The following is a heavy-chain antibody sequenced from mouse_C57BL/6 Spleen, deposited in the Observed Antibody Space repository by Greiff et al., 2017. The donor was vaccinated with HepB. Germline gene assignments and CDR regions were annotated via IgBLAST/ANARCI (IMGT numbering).Heavy chain of an antibody. CDR3: APPYYYDYDWFAY. CDR2: IYPRSGTT. D-gene: IGHD2-4*01. Sequence: QVQLKESGAELARPGASVKLSCKASGYTFTSYGISWVKQRTGQGLEWIGEIYPRSGTTYYNEKFKGKATLTADKSSSTAYMELRSLTSEDSAVYFCAPPYYYDYDWFAYWGQGTLVTVSA. J-gene: IGHJ3*01. CDR1: GYTFTSYG. V-gene: IGHV1-81*01.